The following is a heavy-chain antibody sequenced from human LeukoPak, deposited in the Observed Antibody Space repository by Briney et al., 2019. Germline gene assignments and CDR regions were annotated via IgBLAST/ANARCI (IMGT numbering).Heavy chain of an antibody. Sequence: GRSLRLSCAASGLIFSNYGMHWVRQAPGKELEWVAVIWYDGSEKYYADSVKGRFTTSRDNSKNTLYLQMNSLRAEDTALYYCGTSGRYFGSGSFSSDYYFYNMDVWGKGTTVTVSS. CDR3: GTSGRYFGSGSFSSDYYFYNMDV. CDR2: IWYDGSEK. V-gene: IGHV3-33*01. D-gene: IGHD3-10*01. CDR1: GLIFSNYG. J-gene: IGHJ6*03.